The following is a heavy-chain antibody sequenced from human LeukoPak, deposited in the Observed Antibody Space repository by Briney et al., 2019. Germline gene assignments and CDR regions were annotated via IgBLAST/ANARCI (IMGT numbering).Heavy chain of an antibody. D-gene: IGHD3-10*01. J-gene: IGHJ5*02. CDR2: IYYSGST. CDR1: GGSISSSSYY. Sequence: PSETLSLTCTVSGGSISSSSYYWGWIRQPPGKGLEWIGSIYYSGSTYYNPSLKSRVTISVDTSKNQFSLKLSSVTAADTAVYYCARAFLPSHMVRVAILGWWFDPWGQGTLVTVSS. V-gene: IGHV4-39*07. CDR3: ARAFLPSHMVRVAILGWWFDP.